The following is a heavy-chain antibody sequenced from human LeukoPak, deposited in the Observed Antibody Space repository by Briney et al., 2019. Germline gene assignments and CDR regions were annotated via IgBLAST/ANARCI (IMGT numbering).Heavy chain of an antibody. J-gene: IGHJ4*02. CDR3: VRSLGWSGTRDY. CDR1: EFIFGAYW. CDR2: INQDGSEK. V-gene: IGHV3-7*01. Sequence: GGSLRLSCAASEFIFGAYWMTWVCHGPGRGLERVANINQDGSEKYYVDSVKGRFTISRDNAKKSLFPQMNSLTAEDTALYYCVRSLGWSGTRDYWGQGTLVTVSS. D-gene: IGHD3-10*01.